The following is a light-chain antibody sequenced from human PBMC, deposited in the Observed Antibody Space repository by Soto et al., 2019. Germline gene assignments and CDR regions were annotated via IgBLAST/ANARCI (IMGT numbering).Light chain of an antibody. CDR2: RNG. V-gene: IGLV1-47*01. CDR3: AAWDDSLSGVV. J-gene: IGLJ2*01. Sequence: QSVLTQPPSASGTPGQRVTISCYGSSSNIGSNYVYWYQQLPGTAPKLLIYRNGQRPSGVPDRFSGSKSGTSASLAISGLRSEDEADYYCAAWDDSLSGVVFGGGTKVTVL. CDR1: SSNIGSNY.